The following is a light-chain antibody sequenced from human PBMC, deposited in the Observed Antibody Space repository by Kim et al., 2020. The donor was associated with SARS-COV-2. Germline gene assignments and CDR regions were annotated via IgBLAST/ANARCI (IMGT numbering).Light chain of an antibody. CDR3: ASWDDNLDGYV. CDR1: TANIGGNI. J-gene: IGLJ1*01. CDR2: SDH. V-gene: IGLV1-44*01. Sequence: GQGVPISCSGRTANIGGNIVTWYQQLPGTGPKVVIHSDHQRPSGVPDRISGSKSGTSASLAISGLRSEDEADYYCASWDDNLDGYVFGAGTKVTVL.